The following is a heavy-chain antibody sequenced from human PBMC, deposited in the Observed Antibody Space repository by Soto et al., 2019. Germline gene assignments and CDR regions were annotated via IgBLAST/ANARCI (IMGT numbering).Heavy chain of an antibody. CDR2: IYYSGST. D-gene: IGHD3-22*01. CDR3: ARDYDSSGFDAFEI. Sequence: TLSLTCTVSGGSISSYYWSWIRQPPGKGLEWIGYIYYSGSTNYNPXLKSRVTISVDTSKNLFSLKLSSVTAADTAVYYCARDYDSSGFDAFEIWGQGTMVTVS. CDR1: GGSISSYY. J-gene: IGHJ3*02. V-gene: IGHV4-59*01.